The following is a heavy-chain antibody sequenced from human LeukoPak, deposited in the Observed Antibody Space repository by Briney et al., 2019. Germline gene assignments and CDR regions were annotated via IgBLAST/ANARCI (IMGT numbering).Heavy chain of an antibody. Sequence: PGGSLRLSCAASGFTFSSYAMSWVRQAPGKGLEWVSAISGSGGSTYYADSVKGRFTISRDNSKNTLYLQMNSLRAEDTAVYYCAKGRCSGGSCSRFDPWGQGTLVTVSS. CDR2: ISGSGGST. D-gene: IGHD2-15*01. V-gene: IGHV3-23*01. J-gene: IGHJ5*02. CDR1: GFTFSSYA. CDR3: AKGRCSGGSCSRFDP.